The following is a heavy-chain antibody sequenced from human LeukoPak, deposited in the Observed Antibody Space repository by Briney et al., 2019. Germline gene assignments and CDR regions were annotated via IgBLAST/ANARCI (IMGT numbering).Heavy chain of an antibody. CDR3: AKDQEYQLLGTDYYYGMDV. CDR1: GFALSSYA. J-gene: IGHJ6*02. CDR2: ISGSGGST. D-gene: IGHD2-2*01. V-gene: IGHV3-23*01. Sequence: PGGSLRLSCAASGFALSSYAMSWVRQAPGKGLEWVSAISGSGGSTYYADSVKGRFTISRDNSKNTLYLQMNSLRAEDTAVYYCAKDQEYQLLGTDYYYGMDVWGQGTTVTVSS.